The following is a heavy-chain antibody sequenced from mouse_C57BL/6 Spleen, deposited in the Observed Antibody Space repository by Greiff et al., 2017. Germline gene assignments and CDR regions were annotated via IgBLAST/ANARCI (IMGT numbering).Heavy chain of an antibody. CDR1: GYTFTSYW. V-gene: IGHV1-7*01. D-gene: IGHD2-4*01. CDR3: ARLYDYDSSWFAY. J-gene: IGHJ3*01. Sequence: VQLQQSGAELAKPGASVKLSCKASGYTFTSYWMHWVKQRPGQGLEWIGYINPSSGYTKYNQKFKDKATLTADKSSSTAYMQLSSLKYEDSSVYYSARLYDYDSSWFAYWGQGTLVTVSA. CDR2: INPSSGYT.